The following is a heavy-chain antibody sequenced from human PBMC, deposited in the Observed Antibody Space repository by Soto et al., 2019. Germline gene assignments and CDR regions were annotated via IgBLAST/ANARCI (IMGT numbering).Heavy chain of an antibody. CDR2: INEDGSKK. CDR1: GFTFSSYC. J-gene: IGHJ4*02. Sequence: GGSLRLSCAASGFTFSSYCMSWVRQSPGKGLEWVANINEDGSKKYYVDSVKGRFTISRDNAKRSLSLQMNSLRADDTAVYYCAKAIAARDSYWGQGTLVTVSS. V-gene: IGHV3-7*01. D-gene: IGHD6-6*01. CDR3: AKAIAARDSY.